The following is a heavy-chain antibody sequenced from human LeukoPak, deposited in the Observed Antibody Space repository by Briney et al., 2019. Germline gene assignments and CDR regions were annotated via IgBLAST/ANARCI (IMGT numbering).Heavy chain of an antibody. CDR3: AREDSGSIGWFDR. Sequence: PWGSLRLSCAASGFTFRSHWMHWVRQAPGKGLVWVSRINGDGSITTYADSVKGRFTISRDNAKNTLYLQMNSLRAEDTAVYYCAREDSGSIGWFDRWGQGTLVTVSS. V-gene: IGHV3-74*01. J-gene: IGHJ5*02. CDR2: INGDGSIT. CDR1: GFTFRSHW. D-gene: IGHD1-26*01.